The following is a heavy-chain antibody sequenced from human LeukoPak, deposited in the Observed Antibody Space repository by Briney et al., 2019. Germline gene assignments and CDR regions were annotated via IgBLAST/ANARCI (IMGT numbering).Heavy chain of an antibody. D-gene: IGHD2-2*01. J-gene: IGHJ4*02. CDR1: GFTFSNAW. CDR2: IKSKTDGGTT. Sequence: GGSLRLSCAASGFTFSNAWVSWVRQAPGKGLEWVGRIKSKTDGGTTDYAAPVKGRFTISRDDSENTLYLQMNSLKTEGTAVYYCTTDPEVLGYCSSTSCSPFDYWGQGTLVTVSS. V-gene: IGHV3-15*01. CDR3: TTDPEVLGYCSSTSCSPFDY.